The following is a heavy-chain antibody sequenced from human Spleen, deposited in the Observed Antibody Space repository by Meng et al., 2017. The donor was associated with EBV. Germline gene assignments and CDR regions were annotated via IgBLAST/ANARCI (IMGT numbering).Heavy chain of an antibody. D-gene: IGHD1-26*01. CDR2: IYYSGST. Sequence: QVQLQESGPGLVKPSETLSLTFSVSGGSVTSGTYYWTWIRQPPGKGLEWIGCIYYSGSTNYNPSLKSRVTISVDTSNNQFSLNLRSVSAADTAVYYCARGAMGATFFDYWGQGTLVTVSA. CDR3: ARGAMGATFFDY. J-gene: IGHJ4*02. CDR1: GGSVTSGTYY. V-gene: IGHV4-61*01.